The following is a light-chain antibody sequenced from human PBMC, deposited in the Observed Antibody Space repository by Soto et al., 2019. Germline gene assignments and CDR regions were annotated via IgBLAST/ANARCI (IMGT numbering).Light chain of an antibody. Sequence: EIVLTHSPGTLSLSPCARATLSSSASQSVRSSFLAWYQQKPGQAPRLLIYGASRRATGFPARFSGSGSGTDFTLTISSLQSEDFAVYYCQQYDNWPWTFGQGTKVDIK. V-gene: IGKV3-20*01. CDR3: QQYDNWPWT. J-gene: IGKJ1*01. CDR1: QSVRSSF. CDR2: GAS.